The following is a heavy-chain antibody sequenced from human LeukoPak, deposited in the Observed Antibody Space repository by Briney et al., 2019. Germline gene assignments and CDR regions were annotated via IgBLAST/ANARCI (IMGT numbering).Heavy chain of an antibody. CDR3: ARSPPGLIYMDV. CDR1: GGTFSSYA. Sequence: ASVKVSCKASGGTFSSYAISWVRQAPGQGLEWMGGIIPIFGTANYAQKFQGRVTITADESTSTAYMDLNSLRSEDTAVYYCARSPPGLIYMDVWGKGTTVSVSS. D-gene: IGHD2-8*01. J-gene: IGHJ6*03. V-gene: IGHV1-69*13. CDR2: IIPIFGTA.